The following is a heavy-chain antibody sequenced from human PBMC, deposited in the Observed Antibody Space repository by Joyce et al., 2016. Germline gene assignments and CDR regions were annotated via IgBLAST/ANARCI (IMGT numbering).Heavy chain of an antibody. Sequence: QVQLVQSGAKVKKPGASVKVACKASGYTFTSHGISWVRQAPGQGLEWMRWISDDNGNTNYAQKLQGRVTMTTDTSTSTAYMELRSLRADDTAVYYCAREAYDCSGGSGYSSWFDPWGQGTLVTVSS. CDR1: GYTFTSHG. V-gene: IGHV1-18*01. CDR2: ISDDNGNT. D-gene: IGHD2-15*01. CDR3: AREAYDCSGGSGYSSWFDP. J-gene: IGHJ5*02.